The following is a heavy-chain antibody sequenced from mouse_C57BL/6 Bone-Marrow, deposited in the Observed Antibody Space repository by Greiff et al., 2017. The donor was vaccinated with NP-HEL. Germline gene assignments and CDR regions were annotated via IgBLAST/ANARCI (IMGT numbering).Heavy chain of an antibody. CDR1: GYTFTDYN. V-gene: IGHV1-18*01. CDR3: ARKGKTRGPGFAY. J-gene: IGHJ3*01. Sequence: EVHLVESGPELVKPGASVKIPCKASGYTFTDYNMDWVKQSHGKSLEWIGDINPNNGGTIYNQKFKGKATLTVDKSSSTAYMELRSLTSEDTAVYYCARKGKTRGPGFAYWGQGTLVTVSA. CDR2: INPNNGGT.